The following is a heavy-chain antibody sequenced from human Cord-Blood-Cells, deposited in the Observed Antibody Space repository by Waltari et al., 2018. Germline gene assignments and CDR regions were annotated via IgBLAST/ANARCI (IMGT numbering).Heavy chain of an antibody. CDR1: GFSPSTSGVC. Sequence: QITLQESGPTLVNPTQTLTLTCTFSGFSPSTSGVCVGWIRQPPGKALEWLALIYWNDDKRYSPSLKSRLTITKDTSKNQEVLTMTNMDPVDTATYYCAHSGEDWYFDLWGRGTLVTVSS. D-gene: IGHD3-10*01. CDR2: IYWNDDK. CDR3: AHSGEDWYFDL. J-gene: IGHJ2*01. V-gene: IGHV2-5*01.